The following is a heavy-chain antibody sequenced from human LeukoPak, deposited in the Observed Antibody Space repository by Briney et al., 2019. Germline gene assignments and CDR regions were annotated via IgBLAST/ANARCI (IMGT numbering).Heavy chain of an antibody. CDR3: ARVVPAAQTFDY. CDR1: GYTFTGYY. Sequence: ASVKVSCKASGYTFTGYYMHWVRQAPGQGLEWMGWINPNNGGTNYAQKFQGRVTMTRDTSISTAYMELSRLRSDDTAVYYCARVVPAAQTFDYWGQGTLVTVSS. J-gene: IGHJ4*02. D-gene: IGHD2-2*01. V-gene: IGHV1-2*02. CDR2: INPNNGGT.